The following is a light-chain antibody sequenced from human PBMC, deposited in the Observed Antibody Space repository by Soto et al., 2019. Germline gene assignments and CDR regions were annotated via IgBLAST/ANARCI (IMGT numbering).Light chain of an antibody. CDR1: QSVSSSS. V-gene: IGKV3-20*01. Sequence: EIVLTQSPGTVSLSTGERATLSCRAIQSVSSSSLAWYQQRPGQAPRLLIFTASSRATGTPDRFSGSGSGTDFTLTISRLEPEDFAVYYCQLYGSSPPYIFGPGTKVDI. CDR2: TAS. CDR3: QLYGSSPPYI. J-gene: IGKJ2*01.